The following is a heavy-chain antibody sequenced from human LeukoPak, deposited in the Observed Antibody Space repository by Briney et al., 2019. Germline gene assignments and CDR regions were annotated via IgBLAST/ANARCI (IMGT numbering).Heavy chain of an antibody. CDR1: GFTVGSNH. J-gene: IGHJ6*02. CDR3: ARLGLASAMDV. D-gene: IGHD3-3*02. Sequence: SGGSLRLSCAASGFTVGSNHVSWLRLAPGKGLEWVSIIYTAGNTYYADSVKGRFTIPRDNSKNTMDLQMKSLRAEDTAVYYCARLGLASAMDVWGQGTTVTVSS. V-gene: IGHV3-53*05. CDR2: IYTAGNT.